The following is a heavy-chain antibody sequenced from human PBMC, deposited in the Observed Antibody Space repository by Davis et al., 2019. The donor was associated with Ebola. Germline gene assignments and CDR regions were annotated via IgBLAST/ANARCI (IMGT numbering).Heavy chain of an antibody. CDR2: ISSDSDYI. Sequence: GESLKISCAASGFTFSTYSMSWVRQAPGKGLEWVSSISSDSDYIYYADSAKGRFTISRDNAKNSLYLQMNSLRAEDTAVYYCASRTELRYWGQGTLVTVSS. J-gene: IGHJ4*02. V-gene: IGHV3-21*01. D-gene: IGHD1-26*01. CDR3: ASRTELRY. CDR1: GFTFSTYS.